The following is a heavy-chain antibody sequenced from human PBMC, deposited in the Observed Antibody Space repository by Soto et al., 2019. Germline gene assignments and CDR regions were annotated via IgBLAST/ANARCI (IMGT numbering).Heavy chain of an antibody. V-gene: IGHV1-69*01. J-gene: IGHJ6*02. CDR2: IIPIFGTA. CDR1: GGTFSSYA. Sequence: QVQLVQSGAEVKKPGSSVKVSCKASGGTFSSYAISWVRQAPGQGLEWMGGIIPIFGTANYAQKFQGRVTITADESTSTAYMELSSLRSEDTAVYYCARDGRKAAAGPYYYYGMDVWGQGTTVTVSS. CDR3: ARDGRKAAAGPYYYYGMDV. D-gene: IGHD6-13*01.